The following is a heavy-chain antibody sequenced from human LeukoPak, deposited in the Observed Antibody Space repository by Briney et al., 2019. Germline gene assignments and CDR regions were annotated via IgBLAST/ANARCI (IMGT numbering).Heavy chain of an antibody. D-gene: IGHD3-22*01. CDR1: GGSFSAYY. J-gene: IGHJ6*02. Sequence: TSETLSLTCVVYGGSFSAYYWSWIRQPPGKGLEWIGEINNSGGTNYNPSLKSRVTISVDTSKNQFSLKLSSVTAADTAVYYCARDKRIYDSSGYYYYYGMDVWGQGTTVTVSS. CDR2: INNSGGT. CDR3: ARDKRIYDSSGYYYYYGMDV. V-gene: IGHV4-34*01.